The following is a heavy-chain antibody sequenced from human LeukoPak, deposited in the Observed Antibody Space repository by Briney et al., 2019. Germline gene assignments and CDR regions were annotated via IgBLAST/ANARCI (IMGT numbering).Heavy chain of an antibody. V-gene: IGHV3-23*01. CDR3: AKAPSEDGWELLGQL. J-gene: IGHJ4*02. D-gene: IGHD1-26*01. Sequence: GGSLRLSCAASGFTFSSYAMSWVRQAPGKGLEWVSAISGSGGSTYYADSVKGRFTISRDNSKNTLYLQMNSLRAEDTAVYYCAKAPSEDGWELLGQLWGQGTLVTVSS. CDR2: ISGSGGST. CDR1: GFTFSSYA.